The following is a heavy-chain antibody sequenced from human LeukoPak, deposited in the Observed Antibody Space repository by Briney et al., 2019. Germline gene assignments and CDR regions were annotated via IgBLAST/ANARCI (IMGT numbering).Heavy chain of an antibody. CDR3: ARDSLGGSYFDY. V-gene: IGHV4-59*01. CDR1: GGSISSYY. D-gene: IGHD1-26*01. Sequence: SETLSLTCTVSGGSISSYYWSWIRQPPGKGLEWIGYIYYSGSTNYNPSLKSRVTISVDTSKNQFSPKLSSVAAADTAVYYCARDSLGGSYFDYWGQGTLVTVSS. CDR2: IYYSGST. J-gene: IGHJ4*02.